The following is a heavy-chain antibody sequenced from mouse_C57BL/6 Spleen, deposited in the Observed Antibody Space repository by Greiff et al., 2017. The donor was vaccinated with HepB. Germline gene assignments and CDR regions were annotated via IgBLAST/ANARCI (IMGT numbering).Heavy chain of an antibody. Sequence: QVQLQQPGAELVRPGSSVKLSCKASGYTFTSYWMHWVKQRPIQGLEWIGNIDPSDSETHYNQKFKDKATLTVDKSSSTAYMQVSSLTSEDSAVYYCARKSTMVTSGFDYWGQGTTLTVSS. CDR1: GYTFTSYW. V-gene: IGHV1-52*01. D-gene: IGHD2-2*01. J-gene: IGHJ2*01. CDR3: ARKSTMVTSGFDY. CDR2: IDPSDSET.